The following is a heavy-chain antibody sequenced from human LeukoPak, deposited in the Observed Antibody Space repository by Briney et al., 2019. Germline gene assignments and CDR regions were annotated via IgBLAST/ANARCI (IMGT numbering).Heavy chain of an antibody. CDR1: GYTFTSYG. CDR2: ISAYNGNA. D-gene: IGHD6-13*01. CDR3: ATELAAAGDFDY. J-gene: IGHJ4*02. Sequence: VSVKVSCKASGYTFTSYGISWVRQAPGQGLEWMGWISAYNGNANYAQKLQGRVTMTTATSTSTAYMELRSLRSGDTAVYYCATELAAAGDFDYWGQGTLVTVSS. V-gene: IGHV1-18*04.